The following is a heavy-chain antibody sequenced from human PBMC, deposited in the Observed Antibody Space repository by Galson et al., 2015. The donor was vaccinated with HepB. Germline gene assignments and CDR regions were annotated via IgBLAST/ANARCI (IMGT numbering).Heavy chain of an antibody. CDR2: IRSKTYGETT. Sequence: SLRLSCAASGFTFGDYAMSWFRQAPGKGLEWVGLIRSKTYGETTDYAASVKGRFTNSRDDSKSIAYLQMNSLKTEDTAVYYCSRDGLGYCRSTSCSYYFDYWGQGTLVTVSS. V-gene: IGHV3-49*03. D-gene: IGHD2-2*01. J-gene: IGHJ4*02. CDR1: GFTFGDYA. CDR3: SRDGLGYCRSTSCSYYFDY.